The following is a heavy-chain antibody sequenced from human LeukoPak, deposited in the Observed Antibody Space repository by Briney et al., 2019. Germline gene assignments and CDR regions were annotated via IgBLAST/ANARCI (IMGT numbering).Heavy chain of an antibody. D-gene: IGHD4-17*01. CDR2: IWYDGSNK. V-gene: IGHV3-33*01. J-gene: IGHJ4*02. Sequence: PGRSLRLSCAASGFTFSSYGMHWVRQAPGKGLEWVAVIWYDGSNKYYADSAKGRFTISRDNSKNTLYLQMNSLRAEDTAVYYCARDYGDYALDYWGQGTLVTVSS. CDR1: GFTFSSYG. CDR3: ARDYGDYALDY.